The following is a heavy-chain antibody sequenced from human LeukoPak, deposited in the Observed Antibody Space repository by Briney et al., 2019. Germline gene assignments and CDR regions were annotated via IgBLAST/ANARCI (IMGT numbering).Heavy chain of an antibody. CDR2: IYYSGST. V-gene: IGHV4-59*08. CDR3: ARHTSGYSYGFNFDY. Sequence: SETLSLTCTVSGGSLSSYYWSWIRQPPGKGLEWIGYIYYSGSTNYNPSLKSRVTISVDTSKNQFSLKLSSVTAADTAVYYCARHTSGYSYGFNFDYWGRGTLVTVSS. CDR1: GGSLSSYY. D-gene: IGHD5-18*01. J-gene: IGHJ4*02.